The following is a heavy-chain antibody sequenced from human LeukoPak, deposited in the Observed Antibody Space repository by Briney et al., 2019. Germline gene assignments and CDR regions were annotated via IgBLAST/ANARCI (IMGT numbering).Heavy chain of an antibody. Sequence: PGGSLRLSCAASGFTFSTYGMTWVRQAPGKGLEWVSAISGSAATTFYADSVKGRFTISRDNSKNTLYLQMNSLRAEDTAVYYCARAYSETYGLGYYYMDVWGKGTTVTISS. CDR1: GFTFSTYG. CDR3: ARAYSETYGLGYYYMDV. CDR2: ISGSAATT. V-gene: IGHV3-23*01. J-gene: IGHJ6*03. D-gene: IGHD1-26*01.